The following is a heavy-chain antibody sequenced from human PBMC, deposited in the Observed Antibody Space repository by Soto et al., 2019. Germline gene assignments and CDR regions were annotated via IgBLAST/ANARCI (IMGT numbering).Heavy chain of an antibody. V-gene: IGHV1-69*12. Sequence: QVQLVQSGAEVKKPGSSVKVSCKASGGTFSSYAISWVRQAPGQGLGWMGGIIPTFGTANYAQKFQGRVTIPADESTSTAYMELSSLRSEETAVYYCARGSSSDWYFDLWGRGTLVTVSS. CDR3: ARGSSSDWYFDL. D-gene: IGHD6-6*01. CDR2: IIPTFGTA. CDR1: GGTFSSYA. J-gene: IGHJ2*01.